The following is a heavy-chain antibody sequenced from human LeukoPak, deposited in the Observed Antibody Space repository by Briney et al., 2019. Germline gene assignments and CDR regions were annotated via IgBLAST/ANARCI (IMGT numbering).Heavy chain of an antibody. Sequence: ASVKVSCKASGGSFSNYAISWVRQAPGLGLEWMGRIIPILGIADYAQKFQRRVTITADKSTSTAFMDLSSLRSEDTAVYYCARGYYYYYGMDVWGQGTTVTVSS. CDR3: ARGYYYYYGMDV. CDR2: IIPILGIA. CDR1: GGSFSNYA. J-gene: IGHJ6*02. V-gene: IGHV1-69*04.